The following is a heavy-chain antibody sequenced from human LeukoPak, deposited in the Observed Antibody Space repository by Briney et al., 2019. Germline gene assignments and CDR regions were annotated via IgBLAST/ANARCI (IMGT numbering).Heavy chain of an antibody. CDR3: GTSRWSGVVDS. Sequence: GGSLRLSCTASTRYFTNYWMHWVRQVPGKGLAWLSRIDRDGLKADYADAVRGRFTISRHNAKSTAYLQMDSLRVEDTAVYYCGTSRWSGVVDSWGQGALVTVSS. V-gene: IGHV3-74*01. CDR2: IDRDGLKA. J-gene: IGHJ5*01. CDR1: TRYFTNYW. D-gene: IGHD3-3*01.